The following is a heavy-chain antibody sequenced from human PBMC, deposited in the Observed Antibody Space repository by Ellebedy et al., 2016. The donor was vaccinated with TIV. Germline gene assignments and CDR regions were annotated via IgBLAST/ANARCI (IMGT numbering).Heavy chain of an antibody. D-gene: IGHD3-22*01. CDR2: ITAYSGAT. V-gene: IGHV1-18*04. CDR3: ARGGWLVVTGGTFDI. CDR1: GYIFSSSG. J-gene: IGHJ3*02. Sequence: AASVKVSCKTSGYIFSSSGISWVRQVPGQGLEWMGWITAYSGATHYAQNLQGRVTMTTDTSTSTAYMELRDLRSDDTAVYYCARGGWLVVTGGTFDIWGQGTMVTVSS.